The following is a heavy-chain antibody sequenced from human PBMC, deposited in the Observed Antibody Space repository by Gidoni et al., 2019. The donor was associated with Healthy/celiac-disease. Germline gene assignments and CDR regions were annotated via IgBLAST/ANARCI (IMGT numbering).Heavy chain of an antibody. V-gene: IGHV3-33*08. CDR1: GFTLSSYG. J-gene: IGHJ6*02. CDR2: ICYDGSNK. CDR3: ARGHSSSWGGYYYYGMDV. Sequence: QVQLVESGGGVVQPGRSLRLSCAASGFTLSSYGMHWVRQATGKGLEWVAVICYDGSNKYYADSVKGRFTISRDNSKNTLYLQMNSLRAEDTAVYYCARGHSSSWGGYYYYGMDVWGQGTTVTVSS. D-gene: IGHD6-13*01.